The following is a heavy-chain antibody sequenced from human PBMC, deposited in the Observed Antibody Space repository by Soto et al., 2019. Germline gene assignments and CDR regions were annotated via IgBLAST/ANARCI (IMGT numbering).Heavy chain of an antibody. J-gene: IGHJ5*02. CDR3: AKPTGS. CDR2: ISYDGSNK. Sequence: GSLRLSCAASGFTFSSYGMHWVRQAPGKGLEWVAVISYDGSNKYYADSVKGRFTISRDNSKNTLYLQMNSLRAEDTAVYYCAKPTGSWGQETLVTVSS. CDR1: GFTFSSYG. V-gene: IGHV3-30*18.